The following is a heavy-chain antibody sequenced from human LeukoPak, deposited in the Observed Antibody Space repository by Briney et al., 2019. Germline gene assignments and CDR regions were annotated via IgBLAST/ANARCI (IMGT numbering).Heavy chain of an antibody. CDR3: ARDLYGPGY. CDR2: IYYSGST. V-gene: IGHV4-59*01. D-gene: IGHD2-8*01. Sequence: PSETLSLTCTVSGGSISSYYWSWIRQPPGKGLEWIGYIYYSGSTNYHPSLKSRVTISVDTSKNQFSLKLSSMTAADTAVYYCARDLYGPGYWGQGTLVTVSA. J-gene: IGHJ4*02. CDR1: GGSISSYY.